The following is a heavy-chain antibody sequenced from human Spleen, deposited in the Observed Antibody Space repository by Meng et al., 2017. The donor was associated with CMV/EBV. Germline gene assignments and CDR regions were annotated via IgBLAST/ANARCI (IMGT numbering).Heavy chain of an antibody. CDR3: AKDIEILYRENAFDI. V-gene: IGHV3-33*06. J-gene: IGHJ3*02. D-gene: IGHD2-8*01. CDR1: GFTFSNYW. Sequence: GGSLRLSCVASGFTFSNYWLNWVRQAPGKGLEWVAIIWYDGSSKYYADSVKGRFTISRDNSNNTLYLQMNSLRAEDTAVHYCAKDIEILYRENAFDIWGQGTMVTVSS. CDR2: IWYDGSSK.